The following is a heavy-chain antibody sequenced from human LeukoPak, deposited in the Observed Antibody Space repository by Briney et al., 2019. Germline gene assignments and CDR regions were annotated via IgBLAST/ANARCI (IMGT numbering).Heavy chain of an antibody. D-gene: IGHD2-2*01. Sequence: SETLSLTCTVSGGSISSSSYYWGWIRQPPGKGLEWIGYIYYSGSTYYNPSLKSRVTISVDTSKNQFSLKLSSVTAADTAVYYCAREPAARYYYGMDVWGQGTTVTVSS. CDR1: GGSISSSSYY. V-gene: IGHV4-31*03. CDR2: IYYSGST. CDR3: AREPAARYYYGMDV. J-gene: IGHJ6*02.